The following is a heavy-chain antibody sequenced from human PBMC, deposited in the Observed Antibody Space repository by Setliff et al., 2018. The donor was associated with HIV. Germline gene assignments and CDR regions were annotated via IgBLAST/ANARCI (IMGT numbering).Heavy chain of an antibody. J-gene: IGHJ5*02. D-gene: IGHD5-12*01. Sequence: GGSLRLSCAASGFTFSSAWMIWVRQAPGKGPEWVSAISESGGSTYYADSMKGRFTISRDNSKNTLYLQINTLTAEDSAVYYCVREWAGYPLNWFDPWGQGTLVTVSS. CDR1: GFTFSSAW. CDR2: ISESGGST. V-gene: IGHV3-23*01. CDR3: VREWAGYPLNWFDP.